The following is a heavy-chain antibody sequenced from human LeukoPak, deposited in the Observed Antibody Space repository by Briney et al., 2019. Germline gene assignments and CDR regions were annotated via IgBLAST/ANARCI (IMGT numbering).Heavy chain of an antibody. V-gene: IGHV3-48*03. D-gene: IGHD4-17*01. CDR3: ARVGDYYYYYYMDD. Sequence: GGSLRLSCAASGFTFSSYEMNWVRQAPGKGLEWVSYISSSGSTIYYADSVKGRFTISRDNAKNSLYLQMNSLRAEDTAVYYCARVGDYYYYYYMDDWGKGTTVTISS. CDR1: GFTFSSYE. J-gene: IGHJ6*03. CDR2: ISSSGSTI.